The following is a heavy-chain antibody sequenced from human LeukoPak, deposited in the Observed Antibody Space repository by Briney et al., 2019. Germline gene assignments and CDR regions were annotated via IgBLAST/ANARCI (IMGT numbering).Heavy chain of an antibody. D-gene: IGHD6-13*01. CDR3: ARDRSSSWYQNFDY. J-gene: IGHJ4*02. CDR2: IKQDGCEK. Sequence: PGGSLRLSCAASGFTFSSYWMSWVRQAPGKGLEWVANIKQDGCEKYYVDSVKGRFTISRDNAKNSLYLQMNSLRAEDTAVYYCARDRSSSWYQNFDYWGQGTLVTISS. V-gene: IGHV3-7*01. CDR1: GFTFSSYW.